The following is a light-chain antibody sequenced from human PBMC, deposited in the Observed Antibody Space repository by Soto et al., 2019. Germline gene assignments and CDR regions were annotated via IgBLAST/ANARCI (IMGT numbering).Light chain of an antibody. CDR1: SSDIGDYTH. CDR3: CSYTSISTSAV. V-gene: IGLV2-14*01. CDR2: EVS. Sequence: QSALTQPASVSGSPGQSITISCTGTSSDIGDYTHVSWYQQHPGKAPKLIIYEVSDRPSGVSNRFSGSKSGNTASLTISGIQTEDEADYYCCSYTSISTSAVFGGGTKLTVL. J-gene: IGLJ2*01.